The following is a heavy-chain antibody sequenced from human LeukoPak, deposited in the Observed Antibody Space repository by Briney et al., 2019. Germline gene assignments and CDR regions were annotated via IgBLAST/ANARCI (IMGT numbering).Heavy chain of an antibody. V-gene: IGHV4-59*01. CDR2: IDYIGST. J-gene: IGHJ3*02. Sequence: KSSEALSLTCTVSGGTISRNYWSWIRQPPGKGLEWVAYIDYIGSTNYSPSLKSRLTISMDASKNQFSLNLSSVTAADTAVYYCARDRRRELLHAFDIWGQGTVVTVSS. CDR3: ARDRRRELLHAFDI. D-gene: IGHD1-7*01. CDR1: GGTISRNY.